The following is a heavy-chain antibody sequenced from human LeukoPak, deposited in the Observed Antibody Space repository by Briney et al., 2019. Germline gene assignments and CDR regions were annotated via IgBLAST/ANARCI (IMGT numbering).Heavy chain of an antibody. Sequence: QAGGSLRLSCAASGFTFSSYTMSWVRQAPGEGLEWLSAINNRGSSTYYAGSVKDRFTISRDNSENTLYLQMNSLTVDDTAVYFCAKERQTGDYFTSDYWGQGTLVTVSP. CDR2: INNRGSST. J-gene: IGHJ4*02. CDR1: GFTFSSYT. CDR3: AKERQTGDYFTSDY. V-gene: IGHV3-23*01. D-gene: IGHD4-17*01.